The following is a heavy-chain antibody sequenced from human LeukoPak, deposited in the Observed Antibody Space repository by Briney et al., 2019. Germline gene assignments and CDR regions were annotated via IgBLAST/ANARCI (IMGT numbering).Heavy chain of an antibody. V-gene: IGHV4-61*02. D-gene: IGHD6-13*01. CDR1: GVSISTGSYC. CDR3: VRDTRAAGGIAGPFAY. J-gene: IGHJ4*02. Sequence: PAQTLFSTWTAAGVSISTGSYCWSWIRQPAGKGLEWIWRIYTSGSTNSNPSLKSPVTISIDTSKTQFSLNRRSVTAAATAVYYCVRDTRAAGGIAGPFAYWGKGTLVTVSS. CDR2: IYTSGST.